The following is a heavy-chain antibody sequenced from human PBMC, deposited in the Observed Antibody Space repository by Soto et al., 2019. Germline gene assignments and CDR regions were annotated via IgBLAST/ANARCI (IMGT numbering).Heavy chain of an antibody. CDR3: ARVQYGDTAMVTVYYYGMDV. CDR1: GGSISSSSYY. Sequence: PSETLSLTCTVSGGSISSSSYYWGWIRQPPGKGLEWIGSIYYSGSTYYNPSLKSRVTISVDTSKNQFSLKLSSVTAADTAVYYCARVQYGDTAMVTVYYYGMDVWGQGTTVTASS. CDR2: IYYSGST. V-gene: IGHV4-39*01. D-gene: IGHD5-18*01. J-gene: IGHJ6*02.